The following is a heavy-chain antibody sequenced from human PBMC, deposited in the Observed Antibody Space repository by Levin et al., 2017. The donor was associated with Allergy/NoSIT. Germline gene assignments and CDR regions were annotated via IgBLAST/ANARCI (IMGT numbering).Heavy chain of an antibody. J-gene: IGHJ6*02. D-gene: IGHD3-22*01. CDR1: GILFSSYD. V-gene: IGHV3-21*01. CDR3: ASWAMYHYDRSAFDYFYYAMDG. Sequence: GGSLRLSCAASGILFSSYDMNWVRQAPGKGLEWVSSISAGGNYIYYADSVKGRFTISRDNAKNSLFLQMNSLRAEDTAVYYCASWAMYHYDRSAFDYFYYAMDGWGQGTKVNGSS. CDR2: ISAGGNYI.